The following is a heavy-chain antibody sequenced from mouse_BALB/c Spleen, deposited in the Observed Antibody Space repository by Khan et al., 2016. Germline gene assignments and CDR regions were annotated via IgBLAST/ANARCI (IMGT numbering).Heavy chain of an antibody. V-gene: IGHV1-15*01. J-gene: IGHJ2*01. CDR3: AREGVFYGTYDFDS. Sequence: QVQLQQPGAELVRPGASVTLSCKASGYTFSDYEMHWVKQTPVHGLQWIGSIDPETGGTAYNQKFKGQATLTAGRSSSTSYMELRSLTSEDSAVYYCAREGVFYGTYDFDSWGQGTTLTVSA. CDR2: IDPETGGT. CDR1: GYTFSDYE. D-gene: IGHD2-1*01.